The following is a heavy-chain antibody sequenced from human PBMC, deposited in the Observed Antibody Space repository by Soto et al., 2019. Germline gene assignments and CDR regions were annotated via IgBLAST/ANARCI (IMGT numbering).Heavy chain of an antibody. CDR2: IIPIFGTA. D-gene: IGHD1-26*01. CDR3: ARDGGRHSGGIDY. J-gene: IGHJ4*02. CDR1: GGTFSSYS. V-gene: IGHV1-69*01. Sequence: QVQLVQSVAEVKKPGSSVKVSCKASGGTFSSYSINWVRQAPGQGLEWMGEIIPIFGTANYAQKFQGRGTIAADESRSTAYMELSSLRSADTAVYYCARDGGRHSGGIDYWGQGTLVTVSS.